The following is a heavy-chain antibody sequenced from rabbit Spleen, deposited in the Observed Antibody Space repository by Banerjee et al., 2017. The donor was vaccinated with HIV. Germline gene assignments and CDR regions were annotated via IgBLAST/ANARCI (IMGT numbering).Heavy chain of an antibody. CDR1: GFSFSSNW. V-gene: IGHV1S40*01. CDR2: INTATGKA. Sequence: QSLEESGGDLVKPGGTLTLTCTVSGFSFSSNWICWVRQAPGKGLEWIACINTATGKAVYASWAKGRFTISKTSSTTVTLQMTSLTAADTATYFCARNGGMLNYELWGPGTLVTVS. D-gene: IGHD6-1*01. J-gene: IGHJ6*01. CDR3: ARNGGMLNYEL.